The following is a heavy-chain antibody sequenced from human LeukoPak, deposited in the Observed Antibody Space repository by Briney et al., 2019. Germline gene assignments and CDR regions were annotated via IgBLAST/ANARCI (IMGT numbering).Heavy chain of an antibody. D-gene: IGHD3-9*01. Sequence: PETLSLTCTVSGGSISSSSYYWGWIRQPPGKGLEWIGSIYYSGSTYYNPSLKSRVTISVDTSKNQFSLKLSSVTAADTAVYYCARHGGEYYDILTGYFNPKEFDYWGQGTLVTVSS. CDR1: GGSISSSSYY. CDR3: ARHGGEYYDILTGYFNPKEFDY. V-gene: IGHV4-39*01. J-gene: IGHJ4*02. CDR2: IYYSGST.